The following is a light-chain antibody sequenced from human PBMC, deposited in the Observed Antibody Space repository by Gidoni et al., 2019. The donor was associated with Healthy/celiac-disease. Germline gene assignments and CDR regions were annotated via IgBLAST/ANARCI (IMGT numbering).Light chain of an antibody. CDR3: QAWDSSTVV. V-gene: IGLV3-1*01. CDR1: KLGDKY. CDR2: QDS. Sequence: SYELTQPPSVSVSPGQTASITCSGDKLGDKYACWYQQQPGQSPVLVIYQDSKRPSGIPERFSGSNSGNTATLTISGTQAMYEADYYCQAWDSSTVVFGGGTKLTVL. J-gene: IGLJ2*01.